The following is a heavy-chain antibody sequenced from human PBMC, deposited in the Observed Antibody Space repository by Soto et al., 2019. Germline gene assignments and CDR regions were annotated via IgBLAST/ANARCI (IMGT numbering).Heavy chain of an antibody. Sequence: VASVNVSCKASGYSFTTYGIFWVRQAPGQGLEWMGWISPYNGKTNYAQNLQGRVSMTTGTSTTTAYMELRSLRSDDTAVYYCARPYDSSQSPRFDYWGQGTLVTVSS. D-gene: IGHD3-22*01. CDR3: ARPYDSSQSPRFDY. V-gene: IGHV1-18*01. CDR1: GYSFTTYG. CDR2: ISPYNGKT. J-gene: IGHJ4*02.